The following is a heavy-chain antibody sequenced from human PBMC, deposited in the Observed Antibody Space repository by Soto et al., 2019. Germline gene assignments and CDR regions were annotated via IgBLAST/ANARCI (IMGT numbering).Heavy chain of an antibody. Sequence: QVQLVQSGAEVKKPGASVKVSCKASGYTFTSYDINWVRQATGQGPEWMGWMNPNSGNTGLAQKFQGRVTMTRNTSISTAYMELSSLRSEDTAVYYCARGGDYYGSGSSYFDYWGQGTLLTVSS. J-gene: IGHJ4*02. D-gene: IGHD3-10*01. CDR2: MNPNSGNT. V-gene: IGHV1-8*01. CDR1: GYTFTSYD. CDR3: ARGGDYYGSGSSYFDY.